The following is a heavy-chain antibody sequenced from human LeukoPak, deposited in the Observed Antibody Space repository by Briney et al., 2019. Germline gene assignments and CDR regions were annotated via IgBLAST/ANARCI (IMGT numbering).Heavy chain of an antibody. CDR1: GFTFRTYE. CDR2: ISGSDTTV. J-gene: IGHJ5*02. CDR3: ARDKIGYYGWFDP. V-gene: IGHV3-48*03. Sequence: GGSLRLSCVASGFTFRTYEMNWVRQAPGKGLAWVSYISGSDTTVYYADSVRGRFTISRDNAKSSLYLQMNSLRAEDTAVYYCARDKIGYYGWFDPWGQGTLVTVSS. D-gene: IGHD3-10*01.